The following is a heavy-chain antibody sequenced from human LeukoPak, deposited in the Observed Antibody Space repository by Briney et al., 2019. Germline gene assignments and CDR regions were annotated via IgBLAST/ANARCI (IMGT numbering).Heavy chain of an antibody. D-gene: IGHD6-6*01. V-gene: IGHV1-69*04. J-gene: IGHJ5*02. CDR2: IIPILGIA. Sequence: ASVKVSCKASGYSFTTYFMQWVRQAPGQGLEWMGRIIPILGIANYAQKFQGRVTITADKSTSTAYMELSSLRSEDTAVYYCARGWDSSSNWLDPWGQGTLVTVSS. CDR1: GYSFTTYF. CDR3: ARGWDSSSNWLDP.